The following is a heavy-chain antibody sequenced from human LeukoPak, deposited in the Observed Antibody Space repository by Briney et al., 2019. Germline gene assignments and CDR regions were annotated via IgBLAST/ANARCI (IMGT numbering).Heavy chain of an antibody. V-gene: IGHV3-7*01. Sequence: GGSLRLSCAASGFTFSSYWMSWARQAPGKGLEWVANIKQDGSEKYYVDSVKGRFTISRDNAKNSLYLQMNSLRAEDTAVYYCARDSGLVGSGSYGDYFDYWGQGTLVTVSS. D-gene: IGHD3-10*01. CDR3: ARDSGLVGSGSYGDYFDY. CDR1: GFTFSSYW. J-gene: IGHJ4*02. CDR2: IKQDGSEK.